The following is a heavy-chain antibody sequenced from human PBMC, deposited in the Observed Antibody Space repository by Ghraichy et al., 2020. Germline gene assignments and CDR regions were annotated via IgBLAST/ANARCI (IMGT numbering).Heavy chain of an antibody. CDR2: IYTSGST. CDR1: GGSISSYY. Sequence: SETLSLTCTVSGGSISSYYWSWIRQPAGKGLEWIGRIYTSGSTNYNPSLKSRVTMSVDTSKNQFSLKLSSVTAADTAVYYCARESCGGDCYSGHNFQHWGQGTLVTVSS. D-gene: IGHD2-21*02. J-gene: IGHJ1*01. V-gene: IGHV4-4*07. CDR3: ARESCGGDCYSGHNFQH.